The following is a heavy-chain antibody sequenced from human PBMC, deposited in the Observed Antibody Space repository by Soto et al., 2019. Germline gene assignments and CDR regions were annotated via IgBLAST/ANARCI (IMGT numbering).Heavy chain of an antibody. J-gene: IGHJ3*01. Sequence: SETLSLTCSVSGDSISSGGHYWSWIRQQPGKALEWIGYIYYSGHTYYNPSLKSRLTISVDTSQNQFSLKVNSVAAADTAVYFCARQASKGDAFDLWGQGTMVTV. CDR3: ARQASKGDAFDL. D-gene: IGHD6-6*01. V-gene: IGHV4-31*03. CDR2: IYYSGHT. CDR1: GDSISSGGHY.